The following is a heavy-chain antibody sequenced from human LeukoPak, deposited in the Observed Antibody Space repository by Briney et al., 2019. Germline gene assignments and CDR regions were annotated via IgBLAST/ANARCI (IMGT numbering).Heavy chain of an antibody. Sequence: SETLSLTCAVYGGSFSGYYWNWIRQPPGKGLEWIGEINHSGSTNYDPSLKSRVTISVDTSKNQFSLKVTSVTAADTAVYYCARGYCSGGSCYPLKSIYYYYMDVWGEGTTVTFSS. CDR1: GGSFSGYY. CDR3: ARGYCSGGSCYPLKSIYYYYMDV. CDR2: INHSGST. V-gene: IGHV4-34*01. J-gene: IGHJ6*03. D-gene: IGHD2-15*01.